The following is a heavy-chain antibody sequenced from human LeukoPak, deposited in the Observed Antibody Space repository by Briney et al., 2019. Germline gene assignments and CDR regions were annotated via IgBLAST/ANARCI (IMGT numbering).Heavy chain of an antibody. Sequence: GRSLRLSCAASGFTFDEYVMSWVRQAPGKGLEWVSSINWDGGSTAYADSVQGRFTISRDNAKNSLHLQMKSLRAEDTALYYCARDSFSGSSLDYWGQGTLVTVSS. CDR3: ARDSFSGSSLDY. V-gene: IGHV3-20*04. CDR2: INWDGGST. CDR1: GFTFDEYV. J-gene: IGHJ4*02. D-gene: IGHD1-26*01.